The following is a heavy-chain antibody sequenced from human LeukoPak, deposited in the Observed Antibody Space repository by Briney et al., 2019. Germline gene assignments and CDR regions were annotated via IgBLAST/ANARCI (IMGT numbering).Heavy chain of an antibody. CDR3: ARADSSGYYHPIN. D-gene: IGHD3-22*01. CDR1: GFFFSNYG. J-gene: IGHJ4*02. V-gene: IGHV3-23*01. CDR2: TGGSGDRT. Sequence: GGSLRLSCEASGFFFSNYGMNWVRLTPGKGLEWVSGTGGSGDRTYYADSVKGRFTISRDNAKNSLYLQMNSLRAEDTAVYYCARADSSGYYHPINWGQGTLVTVSS.